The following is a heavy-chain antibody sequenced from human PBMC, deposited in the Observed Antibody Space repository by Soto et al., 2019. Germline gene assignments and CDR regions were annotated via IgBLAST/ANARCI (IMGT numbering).Heavy chain of an antibody. V-gene: IGHV4-4*02. CDR1: SGSISSSNW. CDR3: AQGAQGAYYGDYGD. Sequence: QVQLQESGPGLVKPSGTLSLTCAVSSGSISSSNWWSWVRQPPGKGLEWIGEIYHSGSTNYNPSRKGPGTIAVEKSKNQFSLKLSSVTAADTAVYYCAQGAQGAYYGDYGDWGQGTLVTVSS. D-gene: IGHD4-17*01. J-gene: IGHJ4*02. CDR2: IYHSGST.